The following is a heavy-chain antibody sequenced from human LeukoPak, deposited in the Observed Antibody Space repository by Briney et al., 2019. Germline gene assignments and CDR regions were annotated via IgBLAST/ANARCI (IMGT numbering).Heavy chain of an antibody. CDR3: ARLTPTTLSLYYYYMDV. CDR1: GYSINNGYY. CDR2: IFHTGTT. J-gene: IGHJ6*03. V-gene: IGHV4-38-2*02. D-gene: IGHD2/OR15-2a*01. Sequence: SETLSLTCTVSGYSINNGYYWGWIRQPPGKGLEWIGRIFHTGTTDYKTSLKGRVTISVDKSKNQFSLKLTSVTAADTAVYYCARLTPTTLSLYYYYMDVWGKGTTVTVSS.